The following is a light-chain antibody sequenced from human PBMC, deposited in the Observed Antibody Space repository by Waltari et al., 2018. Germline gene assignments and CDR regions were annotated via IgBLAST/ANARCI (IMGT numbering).Light chain of an antibody. CDR2: EVT. CDR3: RAYSGTPNPYV. J-gene: IGLJ1*01. Sequence: QSALTQPPSASGSLGQSVTISCTGTSSDIGDSDYVSWYQQYPGKAPTVIIYEVTNRPSGGALRFSGTKAGPTPSLPVSGLQAGDEADYYCRAYSGTPNPYVFGTGTTVIVL. CDR1: SSDIGDSDY. V-gene: IGLV2-8*01.